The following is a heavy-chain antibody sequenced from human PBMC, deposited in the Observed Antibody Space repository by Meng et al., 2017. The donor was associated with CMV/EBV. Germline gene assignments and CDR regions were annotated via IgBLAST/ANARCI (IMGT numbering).Heavy chain of an antibody. D-gene: IGHD3-3*01. Sequence: GESLKISCAASGFTFSSYAMHWVRQAPGKGLEWVAVISYDGSNKYYADSVKGRFTISRDNSKNTLYLQKNSLRAEDTAVYYCARVAIFGVALDYWGQGTLVTVSS. CDR1: GFTFSSYA. J-gene: IGHJ4*02. CDR2: ISYDGSNK. V-gene: IGHV3-30-3*01. CDR3: ARVAIFGVALDY.